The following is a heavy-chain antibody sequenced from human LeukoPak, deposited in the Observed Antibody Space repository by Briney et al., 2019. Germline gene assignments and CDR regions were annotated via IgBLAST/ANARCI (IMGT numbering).Heavy chain of an antibody. V-gene: IGHV4-34*01. CDR2: INHSGST. Sequence: SETLSLTCAVYGGSFSGYYWSWIRQPPGKGREWIGEINHSGSTNYNPSLKSRVTISVDTSKNQFSLKLSSVTAADTAVYYCARGDDTAMVSYAFDIWGQGTMVTVSS. CDR1: GGSFSGYY. D-gene: IGHD5-18*01. CDR3: ARGDDTAMVSYAFDI. J-gene: IGHJ3*02.